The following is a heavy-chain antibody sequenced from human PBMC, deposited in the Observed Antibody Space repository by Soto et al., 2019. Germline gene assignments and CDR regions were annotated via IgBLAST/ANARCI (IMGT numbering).Heavy chain of an antibody. D-gene: IGHD1-26*01. V-gene: IGHV1-18*01. J-gene: IGHJ4*02. CDR2: INGNTGHT. CDR3: ARERKWEPLPY. Sequence: QVQLVQSGAEVREPGASVKVSCKTSGYTFSRYGITWGRQAPGQGLEWLGWINGNTGHTIYAMNLEDRLTISTDTSSSTPYMELRSLKSDDTAVYYCARERKWEPLPYWCQGTLVTVSS. CDR1: GYTFSRYG.